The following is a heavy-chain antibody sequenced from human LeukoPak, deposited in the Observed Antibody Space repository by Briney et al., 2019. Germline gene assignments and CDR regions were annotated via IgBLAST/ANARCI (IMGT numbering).Heavy chain of an antibody. CDR2: ISGSGGST. J-gene: IGHJ4*02. CDR3: ANLRDCSGGGCYSL. V-gene: IGHV3-23*01. D-gene: IGHD2-15*01. Sequence: GGSLRLSCAASGFTFSSYAMSWVRQAPGKGLEWVSAISGSGGSTYYADSVKGRFTSSRDNSKNTLYLQMNSLRAEDTAVYYCANLRDCSGGGCYSLGGQGTLVTASS. CDR1: GFTFSSYA.